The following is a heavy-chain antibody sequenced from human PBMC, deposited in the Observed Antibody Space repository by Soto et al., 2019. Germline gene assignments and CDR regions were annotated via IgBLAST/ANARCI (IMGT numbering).Heavy chain of an antibody. J-gene: IGHJ4*02. Sequence: QVQLQQWGAGLLKPSETLSLTCAVYGGSFSGYYWSWIRQPPGKGLEWIGEINHSGSTNYNPSLKSRVTISVDTSKNQFSLKLSSVTAADTAVYYCARGFVVGVINYWGQGTLVTVSS. CDR3: ARGFVVGVINY. D-gene: IGHD3-10*01. CDR2: INHSGST. CDR1: GGSFSGYY. V-gene: IGHV4-34*01.